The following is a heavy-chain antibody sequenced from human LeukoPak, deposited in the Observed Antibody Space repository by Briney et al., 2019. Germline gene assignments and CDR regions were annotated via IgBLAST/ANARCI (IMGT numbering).Heavy chain of an antibody. D-gene: IGHD3-3*01. CDR2: ISGSGGST. Sequence: GGSLRLSCAASGFTFSSYAMSWVRQAPGKGLEWVSAISGSGGSTYYADSVKGRFTISRDNSKNTLYLQMNSLRAEDTAVYCCAKGGYDFWSETLYYFDYWGQGTLVTVSS. V-gene: IGHV3-23*01. J-gene: IGHJ4*02. CDR1: GFTFSSYA. CDR3: AKGGYDFWSETLYYFDY.